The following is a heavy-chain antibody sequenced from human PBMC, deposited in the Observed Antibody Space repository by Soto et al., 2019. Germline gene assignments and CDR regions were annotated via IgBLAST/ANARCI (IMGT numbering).Heavy chain of an antibody. J-gene: IGHJ4*03. V-gene: IGHV4-31*03. CDR1: GDSIRGGGHY. D-gene: IGHD7-27*01. CDR3: ARDTGLAPTVWGY. CDR2: VYHSGST. Sequence: QVQLQESGPGLVKPSQTLSITCSVSGDSIRGGGHYWNWIRQFPGKGLEWIGYVYHSGSTHYNPSLRGRLTISIDTSKNQFSLRLISVTAADTALYYCARDTGLAPTVWGYWGHGTQVTVSS.